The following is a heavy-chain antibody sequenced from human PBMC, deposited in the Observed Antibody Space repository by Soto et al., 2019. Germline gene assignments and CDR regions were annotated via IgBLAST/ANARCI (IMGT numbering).Heavy chain of an antibody. Sequence: QLQLQESGPGLVEPSQTLSLTCTVSGGSISGVGYYWSWIRQNPGKGLEWIGYIFHYGTTYSNPALQSRLNISVDTSKTQFSLMLNSVTASDTAVYYCARAWTAAAGWANWFDLWGQGTLVTVSS. CDR1: GGSISGVGYY. CDR2: IFHYGTT. D-gene: IGHD6-13*01. J-gene: IGHJ5*02. CDR3: ARAWTAAAGWANWFDL. V-gene: IGHV4-31*03.